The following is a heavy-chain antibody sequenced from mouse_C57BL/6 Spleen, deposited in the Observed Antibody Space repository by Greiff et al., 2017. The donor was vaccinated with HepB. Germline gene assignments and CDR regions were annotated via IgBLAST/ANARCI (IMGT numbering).Heavy chain of an antibody. CDR2: INYDGSST. J-gene: IGHJ2*01. Sequence: EVKLMESEGGLVQPGRSMKLSCTASGFTFSDYYMAWVRQVPEKGLEWVANINYDGSSTYYLDSLKSRFIISRDNAKNILYLQMSSLKSEDTATYYCARDVWYYFDYWGQGTTLTVSS. V-gene: IGHV5-16*01. CDR1: GFTFSDYY. CDR3: ARDVWYYFDY.